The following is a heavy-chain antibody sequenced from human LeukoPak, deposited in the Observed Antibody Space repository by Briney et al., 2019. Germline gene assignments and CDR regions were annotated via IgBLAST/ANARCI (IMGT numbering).Heavy chain of an antibody. CDR1: GFTFSTYW. CDR3: ARDKDYSNYFDY. Sequence: QSGGSLRLSCAASGFTFSTYWMHWVRQAPGKGLEWVANIKPDGNEKYYVDSVKGRFTISRDNAKNSLYLQMNSLRAEDTAVYYCARDKDYSNYFDYWGQGTLVTVSS. V-gene: IGHV3-7*01. CDR2: IKPDGNEK. J-gene: IGHJ4*02. D-gene: IGHD4-11*01.